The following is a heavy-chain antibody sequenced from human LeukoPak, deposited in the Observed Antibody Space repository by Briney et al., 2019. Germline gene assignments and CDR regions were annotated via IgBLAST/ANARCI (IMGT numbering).Heavy chain of an antibody. D-gene: IGHD1-26*01. CDR3: ARKGPGIVGATTDY. J-gene: IGHJ4*02. V-gene: IGHV3-21*01. CDR1: GFTFSSYS. Sequence: PGGSLRLSCAASGFTFSSYSMNWVRQAPGKGLEWVSSISSSSSYIYYADSVKGRFTISRDNAKNSLYLQMNSLRAEDTAVYYCARKGPGIVGATTDYWGQGTLVTVSS. CDR2: ISSSSSYI.